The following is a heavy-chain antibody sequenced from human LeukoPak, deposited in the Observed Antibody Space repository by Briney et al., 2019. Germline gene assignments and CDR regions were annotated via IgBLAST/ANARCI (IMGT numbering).Heavy chain of an antibody. CDR3: ARDPEEYSYGSHPLDY. V-gene: IGHV3-74*01. J-gene: IGHJ4*02. D-gene: IGHD5-18*01. CDR2: ISTDGTRT. CDR1: GFTFSSHW. Sequence: PGGSLRLSCAASGFTFSSHWMHWVRQAPGKGLVWVSRISTDGTRTTYADSVKGRFTISRDNAKNTLYLQMNSLRAEDTAVYYCARDPEEYSYGSHPLDYWGQGTLVTVSS.